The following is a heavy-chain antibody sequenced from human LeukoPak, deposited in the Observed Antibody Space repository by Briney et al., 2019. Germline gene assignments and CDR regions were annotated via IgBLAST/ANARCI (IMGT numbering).Heavy chain of an antibody. Sequence: ASVKVSCKASGYTFTGYYMHWVRQAPGQGLEWMGWINPNSGGTNYAQKFQGRVTMTRDTSISTAYMELSRLRSDDTAVYYCARVHDGLSSWYYFDYWGQGTLVTVSS. CDR3: ARVHDGLSSWYYFDY. CDR2: INPNSGGT. V-gene: IGHV1-2*02. J-gene: IGHJ4*02. D-gene: IGHD6-13*01. CDR1: GYTFTGYY.